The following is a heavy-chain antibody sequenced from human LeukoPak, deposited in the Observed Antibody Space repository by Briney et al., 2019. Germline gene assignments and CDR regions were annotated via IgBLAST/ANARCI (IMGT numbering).Heavy chain of an antibody. Sequence: SVKVSWKASGGTFSSYAISWVRQAPGQGLEWMGGIIPIFGTANYAQKFQGRVTITADESTSTAYMELSSLRSEDTAVYYCARDCSSTSCPSFWGQGTLVTVSS. CDR2: IIPIFGTA. V-gene: IGHV1-69*01. CDR3: ARDCSSTSCPSF. CDR1: GGTFSSYA. J-gene: IGHJ4*02. D-gene: IGHD2-2*01.